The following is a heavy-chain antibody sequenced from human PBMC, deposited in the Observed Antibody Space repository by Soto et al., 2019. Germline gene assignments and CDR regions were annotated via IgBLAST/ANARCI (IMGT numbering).Heavy chain of an antibody. V-gene: IGHV3-23*01. CDR3: AKDSFSVFRIDSRWYWNPYYYYGMDV. CDR2: ISGSGGST. CDR1: GFTFSSYA. J-gene: IGHJ6*02. Sequence: GGSLRLSCAASGFTFSSYAMSWVRQAPGKGLEWVSAISGSGGSTYYADSVKGRFTISRDNSKNTLYLQMNSLGAEDTAVYYCAKDSFSVFRIDSRWYWNPYYYYGMDVWGQGTPVTVYS. D-gene: IGHD6-19*01.